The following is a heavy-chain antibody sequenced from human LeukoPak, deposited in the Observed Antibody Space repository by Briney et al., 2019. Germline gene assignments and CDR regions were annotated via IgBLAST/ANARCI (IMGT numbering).Heavy chain of an antibody. CDR3: ARGNRLAYSSGWYWY. Sequence: ASVKVSCKASGYTFTSYGISWVRQAPGQGLEWMGWISAYNGNTNYAQKLQGRVTMTTDTSTSTAYMELRSLRSDDTAVYYCARGNRLAYSSGWYWYWGQGTLVTVSS. CDR2: ISAYNGNT. J-gene: IGHJ4*02. D-gene: IGHD6-19*01. V-gene: IGHV1-18*01. CDR1: GYTFTSYG.